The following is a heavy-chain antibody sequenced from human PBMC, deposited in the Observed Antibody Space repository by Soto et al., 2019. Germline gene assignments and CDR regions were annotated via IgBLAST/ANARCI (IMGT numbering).Heavy chain of an antibody. CDR2: INHSGST. Sequence: QVQLQQWGAGLLKPSETLSLTCAVYGGSFCGYYWSWIRQPPGKGLEWIGEINHSGSTNYNPSLKSRVTISVDTSKNQFSLKLSSVTAADTAVYYCARGRKRSFDPWGQGTLVTVSS. D-gene: IGHD3-10*01. J-gene: IGHJ5*02. V-gene: IGHV4-34*01. CDR1: GGSFCGYY. CDR3: ARGRKRSFDP.